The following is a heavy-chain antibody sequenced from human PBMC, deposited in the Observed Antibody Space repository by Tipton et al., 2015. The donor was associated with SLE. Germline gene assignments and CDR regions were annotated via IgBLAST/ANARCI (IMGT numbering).Heavy chain of an antibody. V-gene: IGHV3-13*04. D-gene: IGHD3-22*01. Sequence: LSLTCAASGFTFSSYDMHWVRQATGKGLEWVSAIGTAGDTYYPGSVKGRFTISRENAKNSLYLQMNSLRAGDTAVYYCARGHYYDSSGFHDAFDIWGQGTMVTVSS. CDR1: GFTFSSYD. CDR2: IGTAGDT. J-gene: IGHJ3*02. CDR3: ARGHYYDSSGFHDAFDI.